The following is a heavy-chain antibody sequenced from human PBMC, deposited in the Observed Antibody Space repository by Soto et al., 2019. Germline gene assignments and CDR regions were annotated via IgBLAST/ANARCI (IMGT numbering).Heavy chain of an antibody. J-gene: IGHJ6*02. CDR3: AKVPNCSGGSCYSGGDYYYYGMDV. V-gene: IGHV3-23*01. D-gene: IGHD2-15*01. Sequence: GGSLRLSCATSGFTFSSYAMSWVRQAPGKGLEWVSAISGSGGSTYYADSVKGRFTISRDNSKNTLYLQMNSLRAEDTAVYYCAKVPNCSGGSCYSGGDYYYYGMDVWGQGTTVTVSS. CDR1: GFTFSSYA. CDR2: ISGSGGST.